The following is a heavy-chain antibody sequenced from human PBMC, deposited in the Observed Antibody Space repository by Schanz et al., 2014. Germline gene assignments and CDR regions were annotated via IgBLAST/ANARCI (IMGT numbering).Heavy chain of an antibody. Sequence: QVQLQESGPGLVKPSETLSLTCTVSGDSISSYSWSWIRRPAGKGLEWIGRIYTSGATNYNPSLRSRLTMSVDTSKTQVPLKLRSVTAADTAVYYCARGIDIQVWSLDYWGQGTLVTVSS. D-gene: IGHD5-18*01. CDR1: GDSISSYS. CDR3: ARGIDIQVWSLDY. V-gene: IGHV4-4*07. CDR2: IYTSGAT. J-gene: IGHJ4*02.